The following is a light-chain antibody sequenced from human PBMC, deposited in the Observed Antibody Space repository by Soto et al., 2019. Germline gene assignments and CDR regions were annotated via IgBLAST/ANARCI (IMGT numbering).Light chain of an antibody. J-gene: IGLJ2*01. CDR1: KLGSKY. CDR3: QAWDSNTVV. CDR2: HDT. V-gene: IGLV3-1*01. Sequence: SYELTQPPSVSVSPGQTASFTCSGDKLGSKYTSWYQQKSGLSPVTVIYHDTERPSGIPERFSGSNSGNTATLTISGTQPMDEADYCCQAWDSNTVVFGGGTKLTVL.